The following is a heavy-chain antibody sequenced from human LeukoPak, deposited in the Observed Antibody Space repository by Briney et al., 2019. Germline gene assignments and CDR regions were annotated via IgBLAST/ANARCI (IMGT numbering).Heavy chain of an antibody. V-gene: IGHV3-23*01. CDR1: GFTFSSYA. CDR2: ISGSGGST. D-gene: IGHD6-6*01. Sequence: GASLRLSCAASGFTFSSYAMSWVRQAPGKGLEWVSAISGSGGSTYYADSAKGRFTISRDNSKNTLYLQMNSLRAEDTAVYYCAAPGGSSSSPWFDPWGQGTLVTVSS. J-gene: IGHJ5*02. CDR3: AAPGGSSSSPWFDP.